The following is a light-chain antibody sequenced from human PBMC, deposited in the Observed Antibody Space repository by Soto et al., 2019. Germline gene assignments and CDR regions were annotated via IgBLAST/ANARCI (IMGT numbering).Light chain of an antibody. J-gene: IGLJ3*02. Sequence: QPVLTQSPSASASLGASVKLTCTLSSGHSSYAIAWHQQQPEKGPRYLMNLNSDGRHSKGDGIPDRFSGSSSGAERYLTISSLQSEDEADYYCQTWGTGIRVFGGGTKLTVL. CDR2: LNSDGRH. V-gene: IGLV4-69*01. CDR1: SGHSSYA. CDR3: QTWGTGIRV.